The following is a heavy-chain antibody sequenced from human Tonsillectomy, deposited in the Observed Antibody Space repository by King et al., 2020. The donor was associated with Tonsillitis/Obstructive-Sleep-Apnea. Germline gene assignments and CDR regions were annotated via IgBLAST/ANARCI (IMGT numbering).Heavy chain of an antibody. J-gene: IGHJ6*03. CDR3: AKESHDYGDSVFTHYYYYMDV. CDR2: ISAYNGKT. V-gene: IGHV1-18*01. CDR1: GYTFSSHG. D-gene: IGHD4-17*01. Sequence: QLVQSGAEVKKPGASVKVSCKASGYTFSSHGISWGRQAPGQGVEWMGWISAYNGKTKYGQKVRGRVTMTTDTSTSTAYMELRSLRSDDTAVYYCAKESHDYGDSVFTHYYYYMDVWGKGTTVTVSS.